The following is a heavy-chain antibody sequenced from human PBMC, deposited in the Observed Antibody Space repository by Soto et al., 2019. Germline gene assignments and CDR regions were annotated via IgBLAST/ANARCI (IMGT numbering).Heavy chain of an antibody. CDR3: ARDPGYDTFDL. CDR2: IKQDGSEK. D-gene: IGHD3-9*01. CDR1: GFTFGNSW. J-gene: IGHJ5*02. Sequence: EVQLVESGGGLVQPGGSLRLSCAASGFTFGNSWMTSVRQAPGKGLEWLANIKQDGSEKYYVDSVKGRFTISRDNARNSLYMQMNSLRAEDTAVYYCARDPGYDTFDLWGQVTLVTVSS. V-gene: IGHV3-7*01.